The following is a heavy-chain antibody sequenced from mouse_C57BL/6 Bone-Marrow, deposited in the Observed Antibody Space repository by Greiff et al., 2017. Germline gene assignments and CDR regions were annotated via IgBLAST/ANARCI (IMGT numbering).Heavy chain of an antibody. J-gene: IGHJ4*01. Sequence: SGAELVRPGSSVKLSCKASYFAFMASSMHWVKQRPGHGLEWIGPITIYSDATEYSENFKGKATLTANKSSSTAYMELSSHTSEVCAVYYWGRVSYCYPHYYAMDYWGQGTTVTVSS. CDR1: YFAFMASS. CDR2: ITIYSDAT. CDR3: GRVSYCYPHYYAMDY. D-gene: IGHD2-12*01. V-gene: IGHV1-49*01.